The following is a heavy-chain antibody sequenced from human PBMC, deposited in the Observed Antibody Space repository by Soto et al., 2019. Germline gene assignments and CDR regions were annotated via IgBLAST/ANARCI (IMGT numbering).Heavy chain of an antibody. D-gene: IGHD6-13*01. CDR3: ARHSEAAAGFYYYYYGMDV. CDR2: IYPGDSDT. Sequence: PGESLKISCKGSGYSFTNNWIGWVRQMPGKGLEWMGIIYPGDSDTRYSPSFQGQVTISADKSISTAYLQWSSLKASDTAMYYCARHSEAAAGFYYYYYGMDVWGQGTTVTVSS. V-gene: IGHV5-51*01. J-gene: IGHJ6*02. CDR1: GYSFTNNW.